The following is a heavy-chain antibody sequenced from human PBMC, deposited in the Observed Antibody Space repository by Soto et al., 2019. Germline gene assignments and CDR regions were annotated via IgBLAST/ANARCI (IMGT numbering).Heavy chain of an antibody. V-gene: IGHV4-30-2*01. CDR1: GGSISSCGYS. D-gene: IGHD3-9*01. CDR3: ASTTENYYDILTGPRYDY. J-gene: IGHJ4*02. CDR2: IYHSGST. Sequence: SETLSLTCAVSGGSISSCGYSLSWIRQPPGKGLEWIGYIYHSGSTYYNPSLKSRVTISVDRSKNQFSLKLSSVTAADTAVYYCASTTENYYDILTGPRYDYWGQGTLVTVSS.